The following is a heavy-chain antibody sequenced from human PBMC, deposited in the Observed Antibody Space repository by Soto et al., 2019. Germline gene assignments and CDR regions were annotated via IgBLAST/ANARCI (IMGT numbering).Heavy chain of an antibody. J-gene: IGHJ4*02. Sequence: QVQLQQWGAGLLKPSETLSLTCAVYGGSFSGYYWSWIRQPPGKGLEWIGEINHSGSTNYNPSLKSRVTISVDTSKNQFSLKLSSVTAADTAVYYWARNGVWGSSRWGQGTLVTVSS. CDR1: GGSFSGYY. CDR3: ARNGVWGSSR. D-gene: IGHD3-16*01. V-gene: IGHV4-34*01. CDR2: INHSGST.